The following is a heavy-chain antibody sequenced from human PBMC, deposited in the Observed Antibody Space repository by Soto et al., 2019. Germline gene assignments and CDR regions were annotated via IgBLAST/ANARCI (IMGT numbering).Heavy chain of an antibody. D-gene: IGHD2-21*02. CDR3: ARSAGGNSFFEY. CDR1: GGSISSSNW. CDR2: IYHGGTT. J-gene: IGHJ4*02. V-gene: IGHV4-4*02. Sequence: SETLSLTCAVSGGSISSSNWWSWVRQSPGKGLEWIGEIYHGGTTNYNPSLKSRVTISVDKSKDQFSLKLTSVTAADTAVYYCARSAGGNSFFEYWGQGTLVTVSS.